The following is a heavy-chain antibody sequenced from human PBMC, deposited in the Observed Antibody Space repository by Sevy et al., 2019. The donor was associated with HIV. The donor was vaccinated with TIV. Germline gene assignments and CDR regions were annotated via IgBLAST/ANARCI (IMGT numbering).Heavy chain of an antibody. J-gene: IGHJ6*02. CDR2: IKSKTDDGTT. V-gene: IGHV3-15*07. Sequence: GGSLRLSCAASGFTFSNTWMNWVRQAPGKGLEWVGRIKSKTDDGTTDYAAPVKGRFTISRDVSKNTLYLQMNSLKTEDTAVHYCTTGEDVYSSSWHPHYSYGMDVWGQGTTVTVSS. CDR1: GFTFSNTW. D-gene: IGHD6-13*01. CDR3: TTGEDVYSSSWHPHYSYGMDV.